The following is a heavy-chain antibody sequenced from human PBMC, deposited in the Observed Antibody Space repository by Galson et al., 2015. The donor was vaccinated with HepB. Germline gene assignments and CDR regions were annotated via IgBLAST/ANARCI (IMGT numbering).Heavy chain of an antibody. CDR2: IRGDGGEI. CDR3: TRDSRRVTDHDPFDI. Sequence: SLRLSCAASGFTFSSHWMTWVRQTPGKGLEWVADIRGDGGEIHYVGSVKGRFTTSRDSTKNSLYLQMSSLRAEDTAVYYCTRDSRRVTDHDPFDIWGQGTMVTVSS. D-gene: IGHD3-10*01. J-gene: IGHJ3*02. CDR1: GFTFSSHW. V-gene: IGHV3-7*01.